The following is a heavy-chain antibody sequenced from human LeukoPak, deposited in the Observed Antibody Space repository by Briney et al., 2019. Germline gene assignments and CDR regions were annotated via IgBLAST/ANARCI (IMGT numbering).Heavy chain of an antibody. J-gene: IGHJ5*02. Sequence: ASVTVSCTASGYTFTSYGISWVRQAPGQGLEWMGWISAYNGNTNYAQKLQGRVTMTTDTSTSTAYMELRSLRSDDTAVYYCARDTGDTAMVEIWFDPWGQGTLVTVSS. CDR3: ARDTGDTAMVEIWFDP. D-gene: IGHD5-18*01. CDR2: ISAYNGNT. CDR1: GYTFTSYG. V-gene: IGHV1-18*01.